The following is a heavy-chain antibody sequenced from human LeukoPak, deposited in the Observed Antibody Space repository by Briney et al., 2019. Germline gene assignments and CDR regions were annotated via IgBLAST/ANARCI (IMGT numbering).Heavy chain of an antibody. Sequence: PGGALRLSCAASGVTFSSYSMNWVRQAPGKGVEWGSSISSSRSDIYYADSVKGGFTISRDNAKNSLYLQMNSLRAEDTAVYYCARYCSGGSCYHRDYYGMDVWGHGTTVTVSS. CDR1: GVTFSSYS. CDR2: ISSSRSDI. V-gene: IGHV3-21*01. D-gene: IGHD2-15*01. J-gene: IGHJ6*02. CDR3: ARYCSGGSCYHRDYYGMDV.